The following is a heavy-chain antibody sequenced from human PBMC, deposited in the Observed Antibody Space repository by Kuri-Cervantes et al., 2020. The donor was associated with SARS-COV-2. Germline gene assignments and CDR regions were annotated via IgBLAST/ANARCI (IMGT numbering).Heavy chain of an antibody. J-gene: IGHJ3*02. CDR3: ARPNIKQWLVLFGTGSAFDI. CDR1: GGSFSGYY. V-gene: IGHV4-34*01. Sequence: SETLSLICAVYGGSFSGYYWSWIRQPPGKGLEWIGEINHSGSTNYNPSLKSRVTISVDTSKNQFSLKLSSVTAADTAVYYCARPNIKQWLVLFGTGSAFDIWGQGTMVTVSS. CDR2: INHSGST. D-gene: IGHD6-19*01.